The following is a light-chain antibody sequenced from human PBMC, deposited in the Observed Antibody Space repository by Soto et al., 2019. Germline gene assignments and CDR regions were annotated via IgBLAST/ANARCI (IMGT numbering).Light chain of an antibody. Sequence: QSALAQPASVSGSPGQSITISCTGTSSDIGAHYDVSWYQQHPGKVPKLLIYGVADRPSGISNRFSGSKSGNVASLTISGLQAEDEADYYCCSYTSDLTPYVFGTGTKV. V-gene: IGLV2-14*03. CDR1: SSDIGAHYD. J-gene: IGLJ1*01. CDR2: GVA. CDR3: CSYTSDLTPYV.